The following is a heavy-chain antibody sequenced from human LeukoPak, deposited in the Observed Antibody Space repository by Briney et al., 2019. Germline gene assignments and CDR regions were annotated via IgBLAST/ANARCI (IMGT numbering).Heavy chain of an antibody. V-gene: IGHV3-30*18. Sequence: GGSLRLSCAASGFTFSSYGMHWVRQAPGKGLEWVAVISYDGSNKYYADSVKGRFTISRDNSKNTLYLQMNSLRAEDTAVYYCAKDTYYYDSSGYVDYWGQGTLVTVSS. D-gene: IGHD3-22*01. J-gene: IGHJ4*02. CDR1: GFTFSSYG. CDR3: AKDTYYYDSSGYVDY. CDR2: ISYDGSNK.